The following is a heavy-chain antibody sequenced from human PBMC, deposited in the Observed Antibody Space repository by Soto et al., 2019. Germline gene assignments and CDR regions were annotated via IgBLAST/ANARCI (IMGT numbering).Heavy chain of an antibody. J-gene: IGHJ1*01. Sequence: EVKLVESGGGLVQPGGSLRLSCATSGFIFSPYAMHWVRQAPGKGLEYVSAISSNGRSTYYANSVKGRFTISRDNTMDTMYLQMDSLKAEDMAVYYCARYLCTNGVCYAPSDDWGQGTLVTVSS. CDR3: ARYLCTNGVCYAPSDD. D-gene: IGHD2-8*01. CDR1: GFIFSPYA. CDR2: ISSNGRST. V-gene: IGHV3-64*01.